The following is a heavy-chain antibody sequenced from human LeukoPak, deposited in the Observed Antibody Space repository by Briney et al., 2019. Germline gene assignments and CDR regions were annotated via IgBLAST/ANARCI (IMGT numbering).Heavy chain of an antibody. CDR2: INHSGST. V-gene: IGHV4-34*01. J-gene: IGHJ4*02. CDR3: ARFWPRPYDSSGYFHY. Sequence: SETLSLTCAVYGGSFSGYYWSWIRQPPGKGLEWIGEINHSGSTNYNPSLKSRVTISVDTSKNQFSLKLSSVTAADTAVYYCARFWPRPYDSSGYFHYWGQGTLVTVSS. CDR1: GGSFSGYY. D-gene: IGHD3-22*01.